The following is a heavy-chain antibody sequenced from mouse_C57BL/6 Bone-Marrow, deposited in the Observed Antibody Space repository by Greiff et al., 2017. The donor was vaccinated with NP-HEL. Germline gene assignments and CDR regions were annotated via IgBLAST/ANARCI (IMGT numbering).Heavy chain of an antibody. CDR3: ARGDRDLDY. V-gene: IGHV1-59*01. CDR1: GYTFTSYW. CDR2: IDPSDSYT. Sequence: QVQLQQPGAELVRPGTSVKLSCKASGYTFTSYWMHWVKQRPGQGLEWIGVIDPSDSYTNYNQKFKGQATLTVDTSSSTAYMQLSSLTSEDSAVYFCARGDRDLDYWGQGTTVTGSS. J-gene: IGHJ2*01. D-gene: IGHD3-3*01.